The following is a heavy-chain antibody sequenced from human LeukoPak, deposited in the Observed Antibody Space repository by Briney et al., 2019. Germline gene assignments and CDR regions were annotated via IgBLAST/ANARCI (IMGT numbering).Heavy chain of an antibody. D-gene: IGHD5-18*01. CDR2: IRSKANSYAT. Sequence: GGSLRLSCAASGFTFSSLWMSWVRQASGKGLEWVGRIRSKANSYATAYAASVAGRFTISRDDSQNTAYLQMNSLKTEDAAVYYCSRYVDTPLDYWGQGALVTVSS. V-gene: IGHV3-73*01. CDR3: SRYVDTPLDY. J-gene: IGHJ4*02. CDR1: GFTFSSLW.